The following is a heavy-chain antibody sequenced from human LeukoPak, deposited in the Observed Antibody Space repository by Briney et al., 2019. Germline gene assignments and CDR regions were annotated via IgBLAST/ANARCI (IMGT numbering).Heavy chain of an antibody. D-gene: IGHD3-10*01. CDR3: ARDFRFGGLTSPG. Sequence: SETLSLTCTVSGYSISSGYYWGWIRQPPGKGLEWIGSIYHSGSTYYNPSLKSRVTISVDTSKNQFSLKLSSVTAADTAVYYCARDFRFGGLTSPGWGQGTLVTVSS. CDR1: GYSISSGYY. CDR2: IYHSGST. V-gene: IGHV4-38-2*02. J-gene: IGHJ4*02.